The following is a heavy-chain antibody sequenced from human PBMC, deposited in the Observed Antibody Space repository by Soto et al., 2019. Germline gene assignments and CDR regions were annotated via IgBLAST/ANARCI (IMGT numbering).Heavy chain of an antibody. Sequence: GGSLRLSCAASGFTFSSYEMNWVRQAPGTGLEWVSYISSSGSTIYYADSVKGRFTISRDNAKNSLYLQMNSLRAEDTAVYYCARDENGVSGGSTPGMDVWGQGTTVTVSS. CDR1: GFTFSSYE. CDR3: ARDENGVSGGSTPGMDV. J-gene: IGHJ6*02. D-gene: IGHD3-3*01. V-gene: IGHV3-48*03. CDR2: ISSSGSTI.